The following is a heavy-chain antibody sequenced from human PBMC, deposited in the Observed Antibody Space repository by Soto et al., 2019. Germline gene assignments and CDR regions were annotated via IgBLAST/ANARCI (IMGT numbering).Heavy chain of an antibody. CDR2: IDPSDSYT. D-gene: IGHD3-22*01. V-gene: IGHV5-10-1*01. CDR3: ARHAPNYYDSSGYLGTY. Sequence: GESLKISCKGSGYSFTSYWISWVRQMPGKGLEWMGRIDPSDSYTNYSPSFQGHVTISADKSISTAYLQWSSLKASDTAMYYCARHAPNYYDSSGYLGTYWGQGTLVTVSS. J-gene: IGHJ4*02. CDR1: GYSFTSYW.